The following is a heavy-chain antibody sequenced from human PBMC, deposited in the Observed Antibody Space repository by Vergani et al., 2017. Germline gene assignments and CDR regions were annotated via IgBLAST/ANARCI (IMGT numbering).Heavy chain of an antibody. CDR1: GGTFSSYA. CDR2: IIPILGIA. V-gene: IGHV1-69*04. Sequence: QVQLVQSGAEVKKPGSSVKVSCKASGGTFSSYAISWVRQAPGQGLEWMGRIIPILGIANYAQKFQGRVTITADKSTSTAYMELSSLRSEDTAVYYCARGGYSSGWYGAFDIWGQGTMVTVSS. J-gene: IGHJ3*02. CDR3: ARGGYSSGWYGAFDI. D-gene: IGHD6-19*01.